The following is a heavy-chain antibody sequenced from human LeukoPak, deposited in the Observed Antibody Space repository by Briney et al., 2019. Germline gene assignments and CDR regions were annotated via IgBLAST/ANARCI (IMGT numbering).Heavy chain of an antibody. Sequence: PGGSLRLSCAASGFTFRKYWMSWVGQAPGKGLEWVANINQDGSETDYADSVKGRFTMSRDNGKNSLDLQMNSLRAEDTAVYYCARPELPGWSVLSDFWGQGTLVTVSS. CDR2: INQDGSET. D-gene: IGHD2-15*01. CDR3: ARPELPGWSVLSDF. J-gene: IGHJ4*02. V-gene: IGHV3-7*01. CDR1: GFTFRKYW.